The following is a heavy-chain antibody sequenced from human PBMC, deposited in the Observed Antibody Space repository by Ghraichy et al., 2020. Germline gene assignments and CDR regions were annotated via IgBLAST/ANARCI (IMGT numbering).Heavy chain of an antibody. V-gene: IGHV3-21*01. D-gene: IGHD6-19*01. CDR1: GFTFSIYS. CDR2: ISSGSTYM. Sequence: GGSLRLSCAASGFTFSIYSMNWVRQAPGKGLEWVSFISSGSTYMFYADSVKGRFTISRDNANNSLYLQMNSLPAEDTGEYFCARGYGSGIYGSEYFQAWGQGTLVTVSS. J-gene: IGHJ1*01. CDR3: ARGYGSGIYGSEYFQA.